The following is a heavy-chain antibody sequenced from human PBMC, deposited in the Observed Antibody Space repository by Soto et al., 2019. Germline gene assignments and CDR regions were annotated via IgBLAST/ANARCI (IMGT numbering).Heavy chain of an antibody. D-gene: IGHD3-22*01. CDR3: ARDGDYYDSSGYYYGYFDY. Sequence: EVQLVESGGGLVKPGGSLRLSCAASGCTFSSYSMKWVRQAPGKGLEWVSSISSSSSYIYYADSVKGRFTISRDNAKNSLYLQMNSLRAEDTAVYYCARDGDYYDSSGYYYGYFDYWGQGTLVTVSS. J-gene: IGHJ4*02. CDR2: ISSSSSYI. CDR1: GCTFSSYS. V-gene: IGHV3-21*01.